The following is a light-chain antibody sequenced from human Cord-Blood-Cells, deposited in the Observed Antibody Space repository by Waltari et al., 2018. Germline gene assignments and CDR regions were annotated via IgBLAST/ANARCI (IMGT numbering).Light chain of an antibody. CDR3: CSDAGSSTWV. CDR2: EGS. CDR1: SRASGSYNL. V-gene: IGLV2-23*01. Sequence: QSALTQPASVSGSPGQPLTISCTGTSRASGSYNLVSWYQQHQGKDPKLMIYEGSKRPSGVSNGFPGSKSGNTASLTIAELQAEDEADYYCCSDAGSSTWVFGGGTKLTVL. J-gene: IGLJ3*02.